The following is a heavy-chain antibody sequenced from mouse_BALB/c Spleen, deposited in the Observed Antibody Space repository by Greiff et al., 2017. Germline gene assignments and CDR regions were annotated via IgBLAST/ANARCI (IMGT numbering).Heavy chain of an antibody. CDR1: GYTFTSYV. V-gene: IGHV1-14*01. D-gene: IGHD2-1*01. CDR2: INPYNDGT. Sequence: EVKLMESGPELVKPGASVKMSCKASGYTFTSYVMHWVKQKPGQGLEWIGYINPYNDGTKYNEKFKGKATLTVDTSSSTAYIQLSSLSSEDSAVYFCAREEGNYDAMDYWGQGTSVTVSS. J-gene: IGHJ4*01. CDR3: AREEGNYDAMDY.